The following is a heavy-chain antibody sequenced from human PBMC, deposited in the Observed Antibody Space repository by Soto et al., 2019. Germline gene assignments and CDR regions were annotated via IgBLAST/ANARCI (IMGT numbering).Heavy chain of an antibody. CDR2: ISSSSSTI. CDR1: GFTFSSYS. J-gene: IGHJ4*02. CDR3: ARDSGAAISSWYPKYFDY. Sequence: GVSLRLSCAASGFTFSSYSMNWVRQAPGKGLEWVSYISSSSSTIYYADSVKGRFTISRDNAKNSLYLQMNSLRAEDTAVYYCARDSGAAISSWYPKYFDYWGQGTLVTVSS. V-gene: IGHV3-48*01. D-gene: IGHD6-13*01.